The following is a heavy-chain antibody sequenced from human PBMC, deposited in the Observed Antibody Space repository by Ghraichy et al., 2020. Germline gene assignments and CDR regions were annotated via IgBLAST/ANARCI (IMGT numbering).Heavy chain of an antibody. CDR1: GFTFSSYG. D-gene: IGHD4-17*01. CDR2: IWYDGSNK. CDR3: ARDRRDYGDPAGNWFDP. Sequence: GGSLRLSCAASGFTFSSYGMHWVRQAPGKGLEWVAVIWYDGSNKYYADSVKGRFTISRDNSKNTLYLQMNSLRAEDTAVYYCARDRRDYGDPAGNWFDPWGQGTLVTVSS. V-gene: IGHV3-33*01. J-gene: IGHJ5*02.